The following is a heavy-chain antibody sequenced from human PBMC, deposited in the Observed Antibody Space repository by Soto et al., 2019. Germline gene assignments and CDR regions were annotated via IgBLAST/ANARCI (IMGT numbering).Heavy chain of an antibody. Sequence: VASVKVSCKASGYTFTSYYIHWVRQAPGQGLEWMGMINPSGGSTSYAQKFQGRVTMTRDTSTSTVYMELSSLRSEDTAVYYCARGHERITIFGVVIIPPYYYYYYGMDVWGQGTTVTVSS. CDR2: INPSGGST. CDR3: ARGHERITIFGVVIIPPYYYYYYGMDV. D-gene: IGHD3-3*01. CDR1: GYTFTSYY. V-gene: IGHV1-46*01. J-gene: IGHJ6*02.